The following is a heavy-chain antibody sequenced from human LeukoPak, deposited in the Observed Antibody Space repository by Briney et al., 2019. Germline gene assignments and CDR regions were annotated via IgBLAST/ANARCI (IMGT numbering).Heavy chain of an antibody. Sequence: GGSLRLSCAASGFTFSSYAMHWVRQAPGKGLEWVAVISYDGSNKYYADSVKGRFTISRDNSKNTLYLQINSLRAEDTAVYYCAREENSYGNRYWGQGTLVTVSS. CDR3: AREENSYGNRY. J-gene: IGHJ4*02. CDR2: ISYDGSNK. D-gene: IGHD5-18*01. V-gene: IGHV3-30*04. CDR1: GFTFSSYA.